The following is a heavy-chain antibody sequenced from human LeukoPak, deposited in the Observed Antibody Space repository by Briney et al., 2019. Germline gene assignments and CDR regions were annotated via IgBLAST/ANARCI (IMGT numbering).Heavy chain of an antibody. D-gene: IGHD3-22*01. Sequence: GGSLRLSCAASGFTFFTYAVSWVRQAPGKGLEWVSTISGSGDSTYYADSVKGRFTISRDNSKGTLYLQMSSVRVEDTAVYYCARDRGRYYDSRGFYWGYYFDSWGQGILVTVST. CDR3: ARDRGRYYDSRGFYWGYYFDS. CDR1: GFTFFTYA. V-gene: IGHV3-23*01. CDR2: ISGSGDST. J-gene: IGHJ4*02.